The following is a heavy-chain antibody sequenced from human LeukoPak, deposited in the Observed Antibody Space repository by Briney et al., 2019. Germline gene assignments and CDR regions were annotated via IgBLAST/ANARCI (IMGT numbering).Heavy chain of an antibody. CDR2: ISDSGGSA. Sequence: GGSLRLSCAASGFTFNTYAMSWVRQAPGKGLEWVSAISDSGGSAYYADSVKGRFTISRDNSKNTLYLQMNSLRAEDTAVYYCARRPRGRAYFDYWGQGTLVTVSS. J-gene: IGHJ4*02. CDR1: GFTFNTYA. D-gene: IGHD3-16*01. V-gene: IGHV3-23*01. CDR3: ARRPRGRAYFDY.